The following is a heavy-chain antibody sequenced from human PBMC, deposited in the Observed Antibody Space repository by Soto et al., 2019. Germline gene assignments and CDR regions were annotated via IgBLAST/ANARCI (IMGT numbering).Heavy chain of an antibody. CDR3: ARELIPIAAAGPTRLQAYYFDY. CDR1: GGTFSSYA. Sequence: QVQLVQSGAEVKKPGSSVKVSCKASGGTFSSYAISWVRQAPGQGLEWMGGIIPIFGTANYAQKFQGRVTITADESTSTAYMELSSLRSEDTAVYYCARELIPIAAAGPTRLQAYYFDYWGQGTLVTVSS. D-gene: IGHD6-13*01. CDR2: IIPIFGTA. J-gene: IGHJ4*02. V-gene: IGHV1-69*01.